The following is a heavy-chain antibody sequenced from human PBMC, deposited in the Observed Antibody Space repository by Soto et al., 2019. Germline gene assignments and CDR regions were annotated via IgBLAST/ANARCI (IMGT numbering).Heavy chain of an antibody. J-gene: IGHJ6*02. CDR1: GYTSTTYD. Sequence: ASVKVSCKASGYTSTTYDINWVRQAPGQGLEWLGWMDPNSGSTGYAQNFQGRITMTRNISRNTAHMELSSLQSEDTAVYYCAGERKFDFWRKGLDVWGQGTTVTV. CDR3: AGERKFDFWRKGLDV. CDR2: MDPNSGST. V-gene: IGHV1-8*01. D-gene: IGHD3-3*01.